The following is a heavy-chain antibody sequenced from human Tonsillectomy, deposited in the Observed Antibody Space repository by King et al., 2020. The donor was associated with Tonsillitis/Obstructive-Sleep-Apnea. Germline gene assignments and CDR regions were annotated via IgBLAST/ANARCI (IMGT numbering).Heavy chain of an antibody. CDR3: ARGIAPRPDYYYYYMDV. D-gene: IGHD6-6*01. J-gene: IGHJ6*03. CDR2: ISDDGSNK. Sequence: QLVQSGGGVVQPGRSLRLSCAASGFTFSTYAMHWVRQAPGKGLEWVAVISDDGSNKYYADSGKGRFNISRDNSKNTLYLQMNSLRAEDTAVYYCARGIAPRPDYYYYYMDVWGKGTTVTVSS. V-gene: IGHV3-30*01. CDR1: GFTFSTYA.